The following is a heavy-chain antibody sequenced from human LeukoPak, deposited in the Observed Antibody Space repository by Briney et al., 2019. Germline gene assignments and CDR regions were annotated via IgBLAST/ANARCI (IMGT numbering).Heavy chain of an antibody. CDR2: ISAYNGNT. D-gene: IGHD3-22*01. CDR3: AREESYYYDSSGYYYGGAFDI. Sequence: ASVKVSCKASGYTFTSYGISWVRQAPGQGLEWMGWISAYNGNTNYAQKLQGRVTMTTDTSTSTAYMELRSLRSDDTAVYYCAREESYYYDSSGYYYGGAFDIWGQGTMVTVSS. CDR1: GYTFTSYG. V-gene: IGHV1-18*01. J-gene: IGHJ3*02.